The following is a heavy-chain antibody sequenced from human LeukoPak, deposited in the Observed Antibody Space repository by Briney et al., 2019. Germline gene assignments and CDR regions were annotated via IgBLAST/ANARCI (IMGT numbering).Heavy chain of an antibody. CDR3: ARPEEHGDYVHDAFDI. V-gene: IGHV5-51*01. D-gene: IGHD4-17*01. CDR1: GNRFTSYW. J-gene: IGHJ3*02. CDR2: IYPGDSDT. Sequence: PGESLKISCKASGNRFTSYWLGWVREMPGKGLEWMGIIYPGDSDTRYSPSFQGQVTISADKSISTAYLQWSSLKASDTAMYNCARPEEHGDYVHDAFDIWGQGTMVTVSS.